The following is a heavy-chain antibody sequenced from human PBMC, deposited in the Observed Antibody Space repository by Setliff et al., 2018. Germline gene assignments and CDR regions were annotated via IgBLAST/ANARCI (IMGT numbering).Heavy chain of an antibody. D-gene: IGHD1-26*01. V-gene: IGHV4-39*06. Sequence: SETLSLTCSVSGDSITRSGYYWGWVRQSPGKGLEWIGNMYYIGSYDYNPSLKSRVTISLDTSKNQFTLKLTSVTAADTAVYYCARSYHLVLTNWFDAWGQGIRVTVSS. CDR2: MYYIGSY. CDR3: ARSYHLVLTNWFDA. CDR1: GDSITRSGYY. J-gene: IGHJ5*02.